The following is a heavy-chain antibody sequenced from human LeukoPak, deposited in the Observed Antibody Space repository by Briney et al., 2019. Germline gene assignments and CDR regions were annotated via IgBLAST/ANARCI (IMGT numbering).Heavy chain of an antibody. V-gene: IGHV3-7*01. D-gene: IGHD3-3*01. Sequence: PGGSLRLSCAASGFSFSTTWMSWVRQAPGRGLEWVAIIQHDGGVTFYVDSVKGRFTISRDNAKNSLYLQMNSLRAEDTAVYYCASGFLQWLYWGQGTLVTVSS. CDR3: ASGFLQWLY. CDR1: GFSFSTTW. J-gene: IGHJ4*02. CDR2: IQHDGGVT.